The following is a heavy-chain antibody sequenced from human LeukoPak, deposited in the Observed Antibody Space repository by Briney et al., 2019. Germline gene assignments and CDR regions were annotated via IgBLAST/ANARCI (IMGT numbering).Heavy chain of an antibody. CDR3: ATEYSSSGPSHAFDI. CDR2: INPNSGGT. V-gene: IGHV1-2*02. Sequence: ASVKVSCKASGYTFTGYYMHWVRQAPGQGLEWMGWINPNSGGTNYAQKFQGRVTMTRDTSISTAYMELSRLRSDDTAVYYCATEYSSSGPSHAFDIWGQGTMVTASS. D-gene: IGHD6-13*01. J-gene: IGHJ3*02. CDR1: GYTFTGYY.